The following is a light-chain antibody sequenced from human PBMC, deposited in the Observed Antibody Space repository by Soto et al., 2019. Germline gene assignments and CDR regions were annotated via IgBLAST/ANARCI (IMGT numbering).Light chain of an antibody. CDR3: AAWDDSLNGYV. Sequence: SVQSQPPSASRTPEQRVSISCSVSSSNIGSNTVNWYQQLPGTAPKLLIYSNNQRPSGVPDRFSGSKSGTSASLAISGLQSEHEADYYCAAWDDSLNGYVFGTGTKVTVL. CDR2: SNN. CDR1: SSNIGSNT. J-gene: IGLJ1*01. V-gene: IGLV1-44*01.